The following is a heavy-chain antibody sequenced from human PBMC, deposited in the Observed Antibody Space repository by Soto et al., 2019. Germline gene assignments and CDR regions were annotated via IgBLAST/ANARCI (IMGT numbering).Heavy chain of an antibody. D-gene: IGHD2-21*02. CDR1: GYILSSYN. Sequence: ASVKVSCKASGYILSSYNMHSVRQAPGQGLEWMGIINPSGGRTSYAQKFQDRVTMTRDTSTSTVYMELSSLRSNDTAVYYCERTYCAADCPGRDFDYGGQETLVTV. J-gene: IGHJ4*02. CDR3: ERTYCAADCPGRDFDY. V-gene: IGHV1-46*01. CDR2: INPSGGRT.